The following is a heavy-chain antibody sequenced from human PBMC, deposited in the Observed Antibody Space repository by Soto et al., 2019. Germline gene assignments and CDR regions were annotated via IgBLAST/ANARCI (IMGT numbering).Heavy chain of an antibody. J-gene: IGHJ4*02. V-gene: IGHV3-66*01. D-gene: IGHD6-19*01. CDR1: GFIFRNYA. CDR2: IYSGGNR. CDR3: ARGISGWYLFDS. Sequence: PWGSLRLSCAASGFIFRNYAMSWVRQAPGKGLEWVAVIYSGGNRDYTDSVKGRFTISRDNSKNTVYLQMNSLRAEDTSTYYCARGISGWYLFDSWGQGTLVTVSS.